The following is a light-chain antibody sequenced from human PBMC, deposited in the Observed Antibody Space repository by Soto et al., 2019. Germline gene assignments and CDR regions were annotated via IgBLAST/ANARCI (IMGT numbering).Light chain of an antibody. V-gene: IGKV3-20*01. Sequence: EIVLTQSPGTLSLSPGERATLSCRASQSVSSSYLAWYQQKPGQAPRLLIYGASSRATGIPDRFSGSGSGTDFTLTISGLQPDDLATYYCQQYNSYPKTFGQGTKLEI. CDR3: QQYNSYPKT. J-gene: IGKJ2*01. CDR2: GAS. CDR1: QSVSSSY.